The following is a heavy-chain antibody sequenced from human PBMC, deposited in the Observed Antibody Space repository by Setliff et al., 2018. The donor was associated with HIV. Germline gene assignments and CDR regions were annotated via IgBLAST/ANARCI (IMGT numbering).Heavy chain of an antibody. D-gene: IGHD2-21*01. Sequence: SETLSLTCTVSGGSISRSTHHWAWIRQPPGKGLEWIGALSSKGQAYYNPSLKSRVAISIDSSKDLFSLRLDSLTAADTAVYYCAAQDLDLVKYYYMDYWGPGALVTVS. V-gene: IGHV4-39*07. CDR3: AAQDLDLVKYYYMDY. J-gene: IGHJ4*02. CDR1: GGSISRSTHH. CDR2: LSSKGQA.